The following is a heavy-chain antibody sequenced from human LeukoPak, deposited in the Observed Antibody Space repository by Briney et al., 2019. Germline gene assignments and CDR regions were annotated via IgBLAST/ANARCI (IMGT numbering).Heavy chain of an antibody. CDR3: ARFSRAAMACDY. CDR2: ISNSSSYI. CDR1: GFTFSSYS. V-gene: IGHV3-21*01. Sequence: GGSLRLSCAASGFTFSSYSMNWVRQAPGKGLEWVSSISNSSSYIYYADSVKGRFTISRDNAKNTLYLQINSLRAEDTAVYYCARFSRAAMACDYWGQGTLVTVSS. J-gene: IGHJ4*02. D-gene: IGHD5-18*01.